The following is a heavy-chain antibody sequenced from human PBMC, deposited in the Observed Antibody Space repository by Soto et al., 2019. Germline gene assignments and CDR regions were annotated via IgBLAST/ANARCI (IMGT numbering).Heavy chain of an antibody. CDR2: INGYTGNT. CDR3: ARSWVTGKGGIDV. CDR1: GYTFTSYG. J-gene: IGHJ6*02. V-gene: IGHV1-18*01. D-gene: IGHD3-16*01. Sequence: QVQLVQSGAEVKKPGASVKVSCKASGYTFTSYGLSWVRQAPGQGLEWMGWINGYTGNTNYAQKFQGRVTMTTDTSTNTAYLDLWTLISDDTAVYYCARSWVTGKGGIDVWGQGTTGTVSS.